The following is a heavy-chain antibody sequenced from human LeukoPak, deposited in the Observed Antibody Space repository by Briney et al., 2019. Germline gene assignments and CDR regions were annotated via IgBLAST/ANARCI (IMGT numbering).Heavy chain of an antibody. CDR2: INPNSGGT. V-gene: IGHV1-2*02. CDR1: GYTFTGYY. CDR3: ARGATYQLLYDFDY. Sequence: ASVKVSRKASGYTFTGYYMHWVRQAPGQGLEWMGWINPNSGGTNYAQKFQGRVTMTRATSISTTYMKLSSLRSDDTAVYYCARGATYQLLYDFDYWGQGTLVTVSS. J-gene: IGHJ4*02. D-gene: IGHD2-2*02.